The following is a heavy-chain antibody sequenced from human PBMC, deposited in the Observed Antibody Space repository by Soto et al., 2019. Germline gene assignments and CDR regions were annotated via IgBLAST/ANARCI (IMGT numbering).Heavy chain of an antibody. V-gene: IGHV3-15*07. CDR2: IKSTTDGGTT. CDR1: GFTSGTPW. D-gene: IGHD6-19*01. J-gene: IGHJ4*02. CDR3: TTNPGYNSG. Sequence: EVQLVESGGGLVKPGGSFELSGAAPGFTSGTPWMNWFRRAPGKGLEWVGRIKSTTDGGTTDYTAPAKGRFTISRDDSKNTLYLQMNSLKTEDTAVYYCTTNPGYNSGWGQGTLVTVST.